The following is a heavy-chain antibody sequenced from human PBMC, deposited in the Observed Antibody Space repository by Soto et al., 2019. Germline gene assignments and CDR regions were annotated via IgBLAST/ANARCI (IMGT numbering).Heavy chain of an antibody. J-gene: IGHJ4*02. D-gene: IGHD3-16*02. CDR2: INSDGSIT. CDR1: VFTFSSYW. V-gene: IGHV3-74*01. Sequence: WWSLRLSCSASVFTFSSYWMHRFRQVPEKGLVWVSRINSDGSITNYADAVKGRFTISRDNVKNTLYLQMNSLRAEDTAVYYCVRYPRSVGGSYRPDYWGQGTLVTVSS. CDR3: VRYPRSVGGSYRPDY.